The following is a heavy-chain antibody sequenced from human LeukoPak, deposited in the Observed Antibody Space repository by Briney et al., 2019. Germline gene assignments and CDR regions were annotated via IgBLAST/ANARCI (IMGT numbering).Heavy chain of an antibody. V-gene: IGHV3-23*01. Sequence: GSLRLSFAVSGFTFSSYAMSWVRQAPGKGLEWVSTNIGSGGSTYYSDSVKGRFTISRDNSKSTLFLQMNSLRAEDTAVYYCAKRRGATSGYFDLWGQGTLVTVSS. J-gene: IGHJ4*02. D-gene: IGHD3-10*01. CDR2: NIGSGGST. CDR1: GFTFSSYA. CDR3: AKRRGATSGYFDL.